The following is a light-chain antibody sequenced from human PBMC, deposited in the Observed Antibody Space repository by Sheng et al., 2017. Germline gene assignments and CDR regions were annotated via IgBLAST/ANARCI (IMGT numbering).Light chain of an antibody. Sequence: SYELTQPSSVSVSPGQTARITCSGDILSKRFARWFQQKPGQAPRLLLYKDKERPSGIPERFSGSSSGTTVTLTISGAQVEDEADYYCYSVADDWGLVFGGGTKLTVL. CDR3: YSVADDWGLV. J-gene: IGLJ2*01. V-gene: IGLV3-27*01. CDR2: KDK. CDR1: ILSKRF.